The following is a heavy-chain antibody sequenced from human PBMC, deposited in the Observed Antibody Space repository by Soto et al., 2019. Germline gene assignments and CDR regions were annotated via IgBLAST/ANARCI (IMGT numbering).Heavy chain of an antibody. CDR3: ARDGYCVSSSRSFLPDV. D-gene: IGHD2-2*03. J-gene: IGHJ6*02. V-gene: IGHV3-48*02. CDR1: GFTFSSYS. CDR2: ISSSSSTI. Sequence: GGSLRLSCAASGFTFSSYSMNWVRQAPGKGLEWVSYISSSSSTIYYADSVKGRFTISRDNAKNSLYLQMNSLRDEDMAVYYCARDGYCVSSSRSFLPDVWGQGTTVTVSS.